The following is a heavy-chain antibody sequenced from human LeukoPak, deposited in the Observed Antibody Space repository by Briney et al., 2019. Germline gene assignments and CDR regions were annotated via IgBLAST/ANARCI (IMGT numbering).Heavy chain of an antibody. D-gene: IGHD5-12*01. Sequence: GGSLRLSCIASGFNFNSYGMHWVRQAPGKGLECVAVIWYDGSNKYYGDSVKGRFTISRDNSKNTLYLQMNSLRAEDTAVYYCAKDGLHWLEYFQHWGQGTLVTVSS. CDR1: GFNFNSYG. V-gene: IGHV3-33*06. CDR2: IWYDGSNK. CDR3: AKDGLHWLEYFQH. J-gene: IGHJ1*01.